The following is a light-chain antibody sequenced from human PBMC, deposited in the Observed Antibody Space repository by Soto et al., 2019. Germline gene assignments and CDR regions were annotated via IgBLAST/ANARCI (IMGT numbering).Light chain of an antibody. V-gene: IGLV2-11*01. CDR1: SSDVGSHNL. CDR3: CSFAGSYTFV. Sequence: QSALTQPASVSGSPGQSITISCTGTSSDVGSHNLVSWYQQHPGKAPRFMIYDVNKRPSGVPNRFSGSKSGNTASLTISGLQTEDEADYYCCSFAGSYTFVFGGGTKVTVL. J-gene: IGLJ3*02. CDR2: DVN.